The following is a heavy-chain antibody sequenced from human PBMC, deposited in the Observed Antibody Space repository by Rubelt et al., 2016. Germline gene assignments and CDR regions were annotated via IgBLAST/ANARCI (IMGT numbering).Heavy chain of an antibody. CDR3: AKEMDTAMVLDY. CDR1: GFTFSSYG. CDR2: ISYDGSNN. D-gene: IGHD5-18*01. V-gene: IGHV3-30*18. J-gene: IGHJ4*02. Sequence: QVQLVESGGGVVQPGRSLRLSCAASGFTFSSYGMHWVRQAPGKGLEWVAVISYDGSNNYFADCVKGRFTISRDNSKSTLYLQMNSLRAEDTAVYYCAKEMDTAMVLDYWGQGTLVTVSS.